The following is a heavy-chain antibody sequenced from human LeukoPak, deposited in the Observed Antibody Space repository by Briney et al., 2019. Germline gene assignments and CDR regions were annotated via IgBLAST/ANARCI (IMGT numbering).Heavy chain of an antibody. D-gene: IGHD6-13*01. J-gene: IGHJ5*02. CDR2: IYHSGST. V-gene: IGHV4-30-2*01. CDR1: GGSISSGGYS. Sequence: SQTLSLTCAVSGGSISSGGYSWSWIRQPPGKGLEWIGYIYHSGSTYYSPSLKSRVTISVDRSKNRFSLKLSSVTAADTAVYYCARDRGAAASGWFDPWGQGTLVTVSS. CDR3: ARDRGAAASGWFDP.